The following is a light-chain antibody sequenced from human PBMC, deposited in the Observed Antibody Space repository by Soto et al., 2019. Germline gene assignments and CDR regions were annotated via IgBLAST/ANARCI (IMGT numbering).Light chain of an antibody. J-gene: IGKJ4*01. V-gene: IGKV1-27*01. CDR2: GAS. CDR3: QKYDSAPLT. CDR1: QGISTY. Sequence: DIQMTQSPSSLSASVGDRVSITCRASQGISTYLAWYQQKPGKAPKLLIYGASTLQSGIPSRFSGSGSGTEFTLTISSLQPEDVATYYCQKYDSAPLTFGGGTKVEIK.